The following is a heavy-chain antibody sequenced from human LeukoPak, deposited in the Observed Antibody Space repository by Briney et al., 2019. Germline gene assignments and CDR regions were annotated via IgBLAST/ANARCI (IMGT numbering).Heavy chain of an antibody. V-gene: IGHV4-39*01. D-gene: IGHD6-19*01. CDR3: ARHRYRSGCDWIDP. Sequence: SETLSLTCTVSGGSISSSSYYWGWIRQPPGKGLEWIGSMYYSGTTYYNPSLKSRVTISVDTSKNQFSLKLSSVTAADTAVYYCARHRYRSGCDWIDPWGQGTLVTVSS. J-gene: IGHJ5*02. CDR1: GGSISSSSYY. CDR2: MYYSGTT.